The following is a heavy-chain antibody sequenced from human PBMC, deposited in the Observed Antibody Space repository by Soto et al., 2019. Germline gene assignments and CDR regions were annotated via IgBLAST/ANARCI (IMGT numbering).Heavy chain of an antibody. Sequence: ASVKVSCKASGYTFTSYGIRWVRQAPGQGLAWMGWISAYNGNTNYAQKLQGRVTMTTDTSTSTAYMELRSLRSDDTAVYYCARDATYSSSWNRYYYYGMDVWGQGTTVTVSS. V-gene: IGHV1-18*04. D-gene: IGHD6-13*01. CDR2: ISAYNGNT. CDR3: ARDATYSSSWNRYYYYGMDV. J-gene: IGHJ6*02. CDR1: GYTFTSYG.